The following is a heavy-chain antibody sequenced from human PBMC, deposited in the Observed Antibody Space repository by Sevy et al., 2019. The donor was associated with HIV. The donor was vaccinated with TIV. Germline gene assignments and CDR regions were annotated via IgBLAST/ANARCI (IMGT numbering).Heavy chain of an antibody. V-gene: IGHV4-59*13. CDR1: GGSISSYY. D-gene: IGHD3-22*01. Sequence: SETLSLTCTVSGGSISSYYWSWIRQPPGKGLEWIGYIYYSGSTNYNPSLKSRVTISVDTSKNQFSLKLSAVTAADTAVYYCAGGDDSSGYPFDYWGQGTLVTVSS. J-gene: IGHJ4*02. CDR3: AGGDDSSGYPFDY. CDR2: IYYSGST.